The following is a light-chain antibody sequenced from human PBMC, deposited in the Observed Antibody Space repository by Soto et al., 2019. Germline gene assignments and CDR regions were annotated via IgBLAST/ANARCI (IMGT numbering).Light chain of an antibody. V-gene: IGLV3-25*03. J-gene: IGLJ1*01. CDR1: ALPKQY. CDR2: KDS. Sequence: SCELTQPPSVSVSPGQTARITCSGDALPKQYAYWYQQKPGQAPVLVIYKDSERPSGIPERFSGSSSGTTVTLTISGVQAEDEADYYCQSADSSGTYYVFGTGTKVTAL. CDR3: QSADSSGTYYV.